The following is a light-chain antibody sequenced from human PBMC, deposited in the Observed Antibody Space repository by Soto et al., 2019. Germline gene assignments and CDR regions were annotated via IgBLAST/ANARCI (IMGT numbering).Light chain of an antibody. CDR1: QIVLFTSNKKNY. J-gene: IGKJ5*01. Sequence: DIVVTQSPDSLGGSLGERATINCKSSQIVLFTSNKKNYLAWYQQKPGQPPKLLIYWASLRESGVPDRFSGSGSGTEFTLTISSLQPDDFATYYCQQYNTYSTFGQGTLLEIK. CDR2: WAS. CDR3: QQYNTYST. V-gene: IGKV4-1*01.